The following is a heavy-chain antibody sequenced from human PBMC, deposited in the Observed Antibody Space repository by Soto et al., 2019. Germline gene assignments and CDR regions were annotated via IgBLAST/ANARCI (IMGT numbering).Heavy chain of an antibody. CDR2: MNPNSGNT. CDR1: GYTLTSYD. CDR3: ARELTGRGAFDI. Sequence: GASVTVSCKASGYTLTSYDINWVRQATGQGLEWMGWMNPNSGNTGYAQKFQGRVTMTRNTSISTAYMELSSLRSEDTAVYYCARELTGRGAFDIWGQGTMVTVSS. D-gene: IGHD1-20*01. J-gene: IGHJ3*02. V-gene: IGHV1-8*01.